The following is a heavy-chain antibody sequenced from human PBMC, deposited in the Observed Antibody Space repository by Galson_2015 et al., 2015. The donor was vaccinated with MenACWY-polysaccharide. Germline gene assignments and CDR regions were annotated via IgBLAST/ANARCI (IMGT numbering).Heavy chain of an antibody. Sequence: SLRLSCAASGFTFSSSAMSWVRQAPGKGLEWVSAISGSGGSTYYADSVKGRFTISRDNSKNTLYLQMNSLRAEDTAVYYCAKDLWRYRSSLTGYSGQGTLVPVSP. CDR1: GFTFSSSA. CDR3: AKDLWRYRSSLTGY. V-gene: IGHV3-23*01. CDR2: ISGSGGST. D-gene: IGHD6-13*01. J-gene: IGHJ4*02.